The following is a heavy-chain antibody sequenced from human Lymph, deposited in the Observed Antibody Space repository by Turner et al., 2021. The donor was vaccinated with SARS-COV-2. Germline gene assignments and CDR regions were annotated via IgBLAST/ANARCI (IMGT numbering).Heavy chain of an antibody. V-gene: IGHV1-8*01. D-gene: IGHD1-26*01. CDR1: GYTFTSYD. CDR2: MNPNSGNT. Sequence: QVQQVQPGAEVKKPGASVKVSCKASGYTFTSYDINWVRQATGQGLAWMGWMNPNSGNTGYAQKFQGRVTMTRNISISTAYMERSTLRAEDTAVYYCARGRYSGGGMDVWGQGTTVTVSS. CDR3: ARGRYSGGGMDV. J-gene: IGHJ6*02.